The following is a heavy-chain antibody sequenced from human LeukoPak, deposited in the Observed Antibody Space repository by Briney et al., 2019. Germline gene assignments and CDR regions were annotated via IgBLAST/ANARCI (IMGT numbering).Heavy chain of an antibody. CDR3: AKNPPSGIAVAEFDP. V-gene: IGHV3-23*01. Sequence: SGGSLRLSCVASGFTLRSYVMNWVRQTPGKGLEWVSAISGIGGSTYYADSVKGRFTIARDNYKNTLYLQMNSLRTEHPAVYYCAKNPPSGIAVAEFDPWGQGTLVTVSS. J-gene: IGHJ5*02. D-gene: IGHD6-19*01. CDR2: ISGIGGST. CDR1: GFTLRSYV.